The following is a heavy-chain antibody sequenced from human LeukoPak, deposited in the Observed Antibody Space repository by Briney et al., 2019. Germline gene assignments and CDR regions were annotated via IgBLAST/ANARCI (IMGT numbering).Heavy chain of an antibody. V-gene: IGHV3-30-3*01. CDR1: GFTFSGYP. J-gene: IGHJ4*02. Sequence: PGGSLRLSCAASGFTFSGYPIHWVRQAPGKGLEWVAVISYDGSNKYYADSVKGRFTISRDNSKNTLYLQMNGLRAEDTAVYYCARGPSSQFRTDYWGQGTLVTVSS. CDR3: ARGPSSQFRTDY. D-gene: IGHD2-2*01. CDR2: ISYDGSNK.